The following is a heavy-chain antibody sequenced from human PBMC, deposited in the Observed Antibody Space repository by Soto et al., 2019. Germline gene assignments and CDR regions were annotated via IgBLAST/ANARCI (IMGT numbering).Heavy chain of an antibody. V-gene: IGHV1-18*01. CDR2: ISAYNGNT. CDR3: ARGIWSGYSYYLDS. Sequence: GVSVEVCCEASREGYNSRASWSVRQDPGQGLEWMGWISAYNGNTNYAQKLQGRVTMTTDTSTSTAYMELRSLRSDDTAVYYCARGIWSGYSYYLDSWGQGTLVTVS. D-gene: IGHD3-3*01. CDR1: REGYNSRA. J-gene: IGHJ4*02.